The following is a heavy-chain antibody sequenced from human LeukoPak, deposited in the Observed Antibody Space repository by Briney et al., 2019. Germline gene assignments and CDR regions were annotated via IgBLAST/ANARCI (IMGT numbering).Heavy chain of an antibody. V-gene: IGHV4-59*01. Sequence: SETLSLTCTVSGGSISSYYWSWIRQPPGKGLEWIGYIYYSGSTNYNPSLKSRVTISVDTSKNQFSLKLSSVTAADTAVYYCARDGDYGDNYFDYWGQGTLVTVPS. D-gene: IGHD4-17*01. CDR3: ARDGDYGDNYFDY. CDR1: GGSISSYY. CDR2: IYYSGST. J-gene: IGHJ4*02.